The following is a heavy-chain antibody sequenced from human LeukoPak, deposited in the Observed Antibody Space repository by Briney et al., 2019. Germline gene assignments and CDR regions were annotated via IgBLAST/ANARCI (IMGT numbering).Heavy chain of an antibody. Sequence: SETLSLTCAVYGGSFSGYYWSWIRQPPGKGLEWIGEINHSGSTNYNPSLKSRVTISVDTSKNQFSLKLSSVTAADTAVYYCARGQYYYDSSGYLIWGQGTMVTVSS. D-gene: IGHD3-22*01. J-gene: IGHJ3*02. CDR2: INHSGST. V-gene: IGHV4-34*01. CDR1: GGSFSGYY. CDR3: ARGQYYYDSSGYLI.